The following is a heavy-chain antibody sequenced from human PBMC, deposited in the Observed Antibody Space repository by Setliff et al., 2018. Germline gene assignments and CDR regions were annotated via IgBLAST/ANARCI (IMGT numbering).Heavy chain of an antibody. V-gene: IGHV1-24*01. CDR3: AKVTNYYGSGSYLDY. D-gene: IGHD3-10*01. CDR1: GYRLIEVS. CDR2: FDPEDEET. J-gene: IGHJ4*02. Sequence: VASVKVSCKVSGYRLIEVSMHWVRQAPGKGLEWMGGFDPEDEETIYAQKFQGRVTMTDDTSTDTAYMELSSLRAEDTAVYYCAKVTNYYGSGSYLDYWGQGTLVTVSS.